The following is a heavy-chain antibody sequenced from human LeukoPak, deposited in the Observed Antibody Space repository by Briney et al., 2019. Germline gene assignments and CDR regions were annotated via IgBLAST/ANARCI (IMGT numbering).Heavy chain of an antibody. J-gene: IGHJ3*02. Sequence: SETLSLTCTVSGGSISSHYWSWIRQPPGKGLEWIGYIYYSGSTNYNPSLKSRVTISVDTSKNQFSLKLSSVTAADTAVDYCARDGDLLAFDIWGQGTMVTVSS. CDR3: ARDGDLLAFDI. D-gene: IGHD3-10*01. CDR2: IYYSGST. CDR1: GGSISSHY. V-gene: IGHV4-59*11.